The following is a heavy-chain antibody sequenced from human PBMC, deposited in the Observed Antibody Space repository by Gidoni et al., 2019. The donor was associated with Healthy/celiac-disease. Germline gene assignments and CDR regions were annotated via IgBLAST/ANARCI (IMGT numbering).Heavy chain of an antibody. J-gene: IGHJ6*02. CDR2: INPNGGST. CDR1: GYTFTSYY. Sequence: QVQLVQSGAEVKKPGTSVKVSCKASGYTFTSYYMHWVPQAPGQGLEWMGIINPNGGSTSYAQKFQGRVTLTRDTSTSTVYMELSSLRSEDTAVYYCARSSGVQYYYYYGMDVWGQGTTVTVSS. CDR3: ARSSGVQYYYYYGMDV. D-gene: IGHD3-10*01. V-gene: IGHV1-46*03.